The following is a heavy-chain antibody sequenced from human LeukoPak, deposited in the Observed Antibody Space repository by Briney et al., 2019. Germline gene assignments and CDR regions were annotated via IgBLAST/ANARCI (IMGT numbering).Heavy chain of an antibody. Sequence: GGSLRLSCAASGFTFDTYWMTWVRQAPGKGLEWVSSISSSSSYIYYADSVKGRFTISRDNAKNSLYLQMNSLRAEDTAVYYCATTRYYYDSSGYSHWGQGTLVTVSS. CDR3: ATTRYYYDSSGYSH. V-gene: IGHV3-21*01. J-gene: IGHJ4*02. CDR1: GFTFDTYW. D-gene: IGHD3-22*01. CDR2: ISSSSSYI.